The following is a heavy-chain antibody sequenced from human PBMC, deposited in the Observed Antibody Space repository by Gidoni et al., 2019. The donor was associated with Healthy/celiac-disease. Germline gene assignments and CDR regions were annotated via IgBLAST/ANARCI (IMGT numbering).Heavy chain of an antibody. CDR2: IYYSGST. CDR3: ATYSSSSMDLFDY. CDR1: GGSISSSSNY. D-gene: IGHD6-6*01. Sequence: QLQLQESGPGLLKSSETLSLTCTVSGGSISSSSNYWGWIRQPPGKGLEWIGSIYYSGSTYYNPSLKSRVTISVDTSKNQFSLKLSSVTAADTAVYYCATYSSSSMDLFDYWGQGTLVTVSS. V-gene: IGHV4-39*01. J-gene: IGHJ4*02.